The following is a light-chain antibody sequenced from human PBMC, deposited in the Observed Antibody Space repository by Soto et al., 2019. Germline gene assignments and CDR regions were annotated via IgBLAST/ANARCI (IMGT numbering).Light chain of an antibody. CDR3: QQLNSYPLT. CDR2: GAS. V-gene: IGKV1-9*01. Sequence: DIQLTQSPSLLSASVGDRVTITCRASQGITNYLAWYQQKPRTAPKLLIYGASTLQSGVPSRFSGGGSGTGFTLTISSLQPEDFATYYCQQLNSYPLTFGQGTRLEMK. CDR1: QGITNY. J-gene: IGKJ5*01.